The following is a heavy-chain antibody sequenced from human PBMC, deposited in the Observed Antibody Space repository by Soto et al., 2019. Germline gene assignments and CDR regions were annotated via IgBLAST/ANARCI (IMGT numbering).Heavy chain of an antibody. Sequence: QVQLVESGGGVVQPGRSLRLSCAASGFTFTNYAMHWVRQAPGKGLEWVAVISYDENNKYDAYSGKGRFTISRDNSKNTSYLHMDSLRAEQTAVYSCAKKEGRGVETTMLGIFDYWGQGTLVTVSS. CDR3: AKKEGRGVETTMLGIFDY. V-gene: IGHV3-30*18. D-gene: IGHD3-3*01. CDR2: ISYDENNK. J-gene: IGHJ4*02. CDR1: GFTFTNYA.